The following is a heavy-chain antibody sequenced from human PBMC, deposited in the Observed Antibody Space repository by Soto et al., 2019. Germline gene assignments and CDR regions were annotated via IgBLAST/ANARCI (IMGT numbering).Heavy chain of an antibody. CDR3: AGDLEESSSWYPRAPDFAVDI. J-gene: IGHJ3*02. D-gene: IGHD6-13*01. V-gene: IGHV1-8*01. Sequence: ASVKVSCKASGYTFSTYEINWLRRAAGQGLEWVGRMNPDNGNTGYAQKFQDRVTTTRNTSISTAYMELSSLRSYDSAVYYCAGDLEESSSWYPRAPDFAVDIWG. CDR1: GYTFSTYE. CDR2: MNPDNGNT.